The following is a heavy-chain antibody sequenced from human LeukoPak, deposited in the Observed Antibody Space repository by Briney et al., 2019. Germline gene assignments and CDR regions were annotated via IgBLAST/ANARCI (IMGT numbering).Heavy chain of an antibody. D-gene: IGHD3-10*01. Sequence: PSGTLSLTCAVSGASISNGYWWSWVRQPPGKGLEWIGEIYHSGSTNHNPSLKSRVTISVDKSKSQFSLNLSSVTAADTAVYYCARDDTGVIRGIRFHYWGQGTLVTVSS. CDR1: GASISNGYW. J-gene: IGHJ4*02. V-gene: IGHV4-4*02. CDR2: IYHSGST. CDR3: ARDDTGVIRGIRFHY.